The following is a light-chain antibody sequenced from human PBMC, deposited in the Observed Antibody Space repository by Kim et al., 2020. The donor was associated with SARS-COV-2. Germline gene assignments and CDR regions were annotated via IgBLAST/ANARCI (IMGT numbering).Light chain of an antibody. CDR2: AAS. V-gene: IGKV3-15*01. CDR3: QQYNDWPSIT. CDR1: QTVVNN. Sequence: PGESATLSCRASQTVVNNLAWYQQQPGQAPRLLIYAASTRANGIAARFSGSGSGTDFTLTITSLQSEYSALYYCQQYNDWPSITFCRGTRL. J-gene: IGKJ5*01.